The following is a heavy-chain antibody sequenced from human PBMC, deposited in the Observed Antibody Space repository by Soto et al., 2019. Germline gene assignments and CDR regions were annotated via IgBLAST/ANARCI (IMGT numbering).Heavy chain of an antibody. D-gene: IGHD4-17*01. CDR2: ISYDGSNK. CDR1: GFTFSSYG. Sequence: QVQLVESGGGVVQPGRSLRLSCAASGFTFSSYGMHWVRQAPGKGLEWVAVISYDGSNKYYADSVKGRFTISRDNSKNTLYLQMNSLRAEDTAVYYCAKGFIHDYEADYYYGMDVWGQGTTVTVSS. CDR3: AKGFIHDYEADYYYGMDV. J-gene: IGHJ6*02. V-gene: IGHV3-30*18.